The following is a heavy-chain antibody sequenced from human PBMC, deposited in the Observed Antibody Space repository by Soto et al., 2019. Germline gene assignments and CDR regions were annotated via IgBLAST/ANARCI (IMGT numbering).Heavy chain of an antibody. CDR3: XXDPSRAASYYFEY. V-gene: IGHV3-30*03. CDR1: GFTFSSYG. D-gene: IGHD6-13*01. Sequence: SLRLACAASGFTFSSYGMHWVRQAPGKGLEWVAVISYDGSNKYYADSVKGRFTISRDNSKNTLYLQMNSLRAEDTAVYYCXXDPSRAASYYFEYSCHGTLVTVSS. J-gene: IGHJ4*01. CDR2: ISYDGSNK.